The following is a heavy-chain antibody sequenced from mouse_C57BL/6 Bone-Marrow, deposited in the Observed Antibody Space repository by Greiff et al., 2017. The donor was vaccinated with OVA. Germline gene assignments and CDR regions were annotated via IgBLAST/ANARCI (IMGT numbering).Heavy chain of an antibody. CDR1: GYTFTDYY. D-gene: IGHD2-4*01. Sequence: VQLKESGPVLVKPGASVKMSCKASGYTFTDYYMNWVKQSHGKSLEWIGVINPYNGGTSYNQKFKGKATLTVDKSSSTAYMELNSLTSEDSAVYYCARPHYDYDGNYFDYWGQGTTLTVSS. CDR3: ARPHYDYDGNYFDY. J-gene: IGHJ2*01. CDR2: INPYNGGT. V-gene: IGHV1-19*01.